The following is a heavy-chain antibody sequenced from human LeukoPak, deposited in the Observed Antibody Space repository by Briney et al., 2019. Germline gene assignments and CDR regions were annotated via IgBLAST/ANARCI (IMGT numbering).Heavy chain of an antibody. CDR3: ARRLGTAMVRRGYFDY. D-gene: IGHD5-18*01. CDR2: INHSGST. V-gene: IGHV4-4*02. J-gene: IGHJ4*02. CDR1: GGSISSSNW. Sequence: PSGTLSLTCAVSGGSISSSNWWSWVRPPPGKGLEWIGEINHSGSTNYNPSLKSRVTISVDTSKNQFSLKLSSVTAADTSVYYCARRLGTAMVRRGYFDYWGQGTLVTGSS.